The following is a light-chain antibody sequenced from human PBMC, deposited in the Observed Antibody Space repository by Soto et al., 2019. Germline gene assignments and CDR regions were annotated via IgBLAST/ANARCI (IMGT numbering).Light chain of an antibody. CDR1: QDINNY. V-gene: IGKV1-33*01. CDR3: QQYNSYWT. CDR2: DAS. Sequence: DIQITQSQSSLSASVGDRVTITCQASQDINNYLNWYQQKPGKAPKLLIYDASDLETGVPSRFSGSGSGTDFTFTISSLQPDDFATYYCQQYNSYWTFGQGTKVDI. J-gene: IGKJ1*01.